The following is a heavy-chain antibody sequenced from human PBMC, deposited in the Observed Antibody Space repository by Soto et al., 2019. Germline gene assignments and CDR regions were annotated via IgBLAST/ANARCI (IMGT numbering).Heavy chain of an antibody. J-gene: IGHJ4*02. V-gene: IGHV1-18*04. CDR2: INTYNSDT. D-gene: IGHD2-15*01. CDR3: VRDERDSCRGGNFFDFCS. CDR1: GYAFTSYG. Sequence: QVHLVQSGAEVKKPGASVKVSCTASGYAFTSYGMSWVRQAPGQGLEWMGGINTYNSDTNSAPRLQGRITMTTETSTITAYMELRSLTSCDTAVYYCVRDERDSCRGGNFFDFCSWGQGTLVSGSS.